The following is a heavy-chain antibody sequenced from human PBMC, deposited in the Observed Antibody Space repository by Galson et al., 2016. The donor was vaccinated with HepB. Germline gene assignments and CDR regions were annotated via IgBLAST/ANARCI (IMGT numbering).Heavy chain of an antibody. CDR3: ARDTSSGWSLSYYYYGMDV. V-gene: IGHV3-49*04. D-gene: IGHD6-19*01. Sequence: SLRLSCATSGFTFGDYALSWVRQAPGKGLEWVGFIRRKVYGGTTEYAASVKGRSTISRDDSRSIAYLQMNSLKTEDTALYYCARDTSSGWSLSYYYYGMDVWGQGTTVTVSS. CDR2: IRRKVYGGTT. J-gene: IGHJ6*02. CDR1: GFTFGDYA.